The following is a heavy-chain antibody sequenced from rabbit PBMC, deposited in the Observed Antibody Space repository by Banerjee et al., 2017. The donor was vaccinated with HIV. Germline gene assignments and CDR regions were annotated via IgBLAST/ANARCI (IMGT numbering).Heavy chain of an antibody. CDR3: ARDHTYGDAGDAANL. CDR1: GFSFSSSYW. CDR2: IYGGSGGST. J-gene: IGHJ4*01. D-gene: IGHD6-1*01. Sequence: QSLEESGGDLVKPGASLTLTCTASGFSFSSSYWICWVRQAPGKGLEWIACIYGGSGGSTYYASWAKGRFTGSKTSSTTVTLQMTSLTAADTATYFCARDHTYGDAGDAANLWGQGTLVTVS. V-gene: IGHV1S40*01.